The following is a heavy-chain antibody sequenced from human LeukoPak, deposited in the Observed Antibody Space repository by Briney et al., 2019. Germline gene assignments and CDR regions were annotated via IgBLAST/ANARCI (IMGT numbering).Heavy chain of an antibody. CDR1: GYTLTEFS. CDR2: FYTEVGAT. J-gene: IGHJ5*02. V-gene: IGHV1-24*01. D-gene: IGHD6-13*01. Sequence: ASLRVSCKVSGYTLTEFSMHWVRQAPGKGLEWVGGFYTEVGATIYAQKFQGRVTMTEDTSTHTAYMELSSLRSEDTAVYYCARDKGAAAGKGWFDPWGQGTLVTVSS. CDR3: ARDKGAAAGKGWFDP.